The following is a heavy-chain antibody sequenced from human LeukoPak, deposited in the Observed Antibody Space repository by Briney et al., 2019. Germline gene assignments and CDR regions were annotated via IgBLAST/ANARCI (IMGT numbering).Heavy chain of an antibody. CDR1: RFTFSDYY. CDR2: IGTTDTHK. Sequence: GSLRLSCAASRFTFSDYYMSWIRQAPGKGLEWISYIGTTDTHKYYADSVRGRFTISRDNAKNSLYLEMSSLRADDTAVYYCARDGRLDYWGQGTLVIVST. J-gene: IGHJ4*02. CDR3: ARDGRLDY. V-gene: IGHV3-11*01.